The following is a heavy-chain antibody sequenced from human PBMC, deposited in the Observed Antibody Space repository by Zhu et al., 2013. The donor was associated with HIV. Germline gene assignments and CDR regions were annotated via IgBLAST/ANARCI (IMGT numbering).Heavy chain of an antibody. J-gene: IGHJ4*02. Sequence: QVQLQQWGAGLLKPSETLSLTCAVYGGSFSGYYWSWIRQPPGKGLEWIGEINHSGSTNYNPSLKSRVTISVDTSKNQFSLKLSSVTAADTAVYYCARGYWAAAYDYWGQGTLVTVSS. D-gene: IGHD6-13*01. V-gene: IGHV4-34*01. CDR2: INHSGST. CDR1: GGSFSGYY. CDR3: ARGYWAAAYDY.